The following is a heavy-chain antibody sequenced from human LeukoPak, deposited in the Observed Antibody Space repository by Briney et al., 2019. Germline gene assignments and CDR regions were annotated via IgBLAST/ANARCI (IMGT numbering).Heavy chain of an antibody. Sequence: GRSLRLSCAASGFTFDDYAMHWVRQAPGQGLELVSGISCNSSSIGYADSVKGRFTTSRANAKNSLYLQMNSLRAEDTALYCCAKVIGTAVGTFYGMDVWGQGTTVTVAS. CDR1: GFTFDDYA. J-gene: IGHJ6*02. D-gene: IGHD6-13*01. V-gene: IGHV3-9*01. CDR2: ISCNSSSI. CDR3: AKVIGTAVGTFYGMDV.